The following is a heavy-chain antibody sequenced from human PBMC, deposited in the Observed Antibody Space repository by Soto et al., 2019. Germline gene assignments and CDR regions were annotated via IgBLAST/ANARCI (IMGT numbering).Heavy chain of an antibody. CDR1: GCSNNSGDFY. Sequence: QVQVQESGTGLVKPSQTLSLICTVSGCSNNSGDFYWGWIRQPPGKGLEYNGYTHYSGNNYPGPSLKSRLTMSVDASKNQFSLNLPSVTAADTAVYYCARRGWIYVAFDIWGRGTKVIGSS. V-gene: IGHV4-30-4*01. D-gene: IGHD2-2*03. J-gene: IGHJ3*02. CDR2: THYSGNN. CDR3: ARRGWIYVAFDI.